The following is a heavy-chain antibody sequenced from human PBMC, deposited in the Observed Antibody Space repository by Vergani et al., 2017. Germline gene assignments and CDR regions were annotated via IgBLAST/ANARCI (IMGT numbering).Heavy chain of an antibody. CDR2: IYSGGST. V-gene: IGHV3-66*02. Sequence: EVQLVESGGGLVQPGGSLRLSCAASGFTVSSNYMSWVRQAPGKGLEWVSVIYSGGSTYYADSVKGRFTISRDNSKNKLYLQMNSLRAEDTAVYYCARDVSSWGDRPGADAFDIWGQGTMVTVSS. CDR1: GFTVSSNY. D-gene: IGHD2-21*02. CDR3: ARDVSSWGDRPGADAFDI. J-gene: IGHJ3*02.